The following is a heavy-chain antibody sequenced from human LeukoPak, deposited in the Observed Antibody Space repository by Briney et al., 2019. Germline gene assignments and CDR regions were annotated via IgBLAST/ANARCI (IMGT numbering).Heavy chain of an antibody. V-gene: IGHV3-7*01. CDR2: IKQDGSEK. Sequence: GGSLRLSCAASGFTFSSYWMSWVRQAPGKGLEWVANIKQDGSEKYYVDSVKGRFTISRDNAKNSLYLQMNSLRAEDTAVYYCAKDLNIVVVTASEPGGYFDYWGQGTLVTVSS. CDR1: GFTFSSYW. D-gene: IGHD2-21*02. J-gene: IGHJ4*02. CDR3: AKDLNIVVVTASEPGGYFDY.